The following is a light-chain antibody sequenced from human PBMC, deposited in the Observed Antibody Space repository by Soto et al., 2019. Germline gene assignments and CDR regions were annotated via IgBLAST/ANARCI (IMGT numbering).Light chain of an antibody. CDR3: MQGTYWPRLT. Sequence: DVVMTQSPLSLPVTLGQPASISCRSSQSLVYSDGNTYLNWFHQRPGQSPGRLIYKVSNRDSGVPDRFSGSGSGTDLTLKIRRVEAEDVGVYYCMQGTYWPRLTFGGGTKVEIK. V-gene: IGKV2-30*01. CDR2: KVS. J-gene: IGKJ4*01. CDR1: QSLVYSDGNTY.